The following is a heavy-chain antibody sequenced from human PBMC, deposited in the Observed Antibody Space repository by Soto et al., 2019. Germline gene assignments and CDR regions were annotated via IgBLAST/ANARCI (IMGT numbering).Heavy chain of an antibody. J-gene: IGHJ4*02. CDR3: AKDAEGRWF. CDR2: ISYDGSNK. CDR1: GFTFSSYG. Sequence: SLRLSCAASGFTFSSYGMHWVRQAPGKGLEWVAVISYDGSNKYYADSVKGRFTISRDNSKNTLYLQMNSLRAEDTAVYYCAKDAEGRWFWGQGTLVTVSS. V-gene: IGHV3-30*18. D-gene: IGHD3-9*01.